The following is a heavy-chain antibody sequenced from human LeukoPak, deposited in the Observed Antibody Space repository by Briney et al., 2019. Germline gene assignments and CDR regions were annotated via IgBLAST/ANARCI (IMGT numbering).Heavy chain of an antibody. D-gene: IGHD1-26*01. J-gene: IGHJ3*02. CDR1: GFTFSSYG. Sequence: GGTLRLSCAASGFTFSSYGMSWVRQAPGKGLEWVSAISGSSGSTYYADSVKGRFAISRDNSKNTLYLQMNSLRAEDTAVYYCARVVGRSAFDIWGQGTMVTVSS. V-gene: IGHV3-23*01. CDR3: ARVVGRSAFDI. CDR2: ISGSSGST.